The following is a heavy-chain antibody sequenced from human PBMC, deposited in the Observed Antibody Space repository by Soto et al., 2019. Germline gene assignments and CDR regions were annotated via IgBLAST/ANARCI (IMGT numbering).Heavy chain of an antibody. D-gene: IGHD3-16*01. CDR2: ISAYNGNT. CDR1: VYTMTIYV. J-gene: IGHJ3*02. V-gene: IGHV1-18*01. CDR3: ARVWDDVFDI. Sequence: XVNVSGKAAVYTMTIYVSSGLRQAPGQGREWMGWISAYNGNTNYAQKLQGRVTMTTDTSTSTAYMELRSLRSDDTAVYYCARVWDDVFDIWGKGTMVTVSS.